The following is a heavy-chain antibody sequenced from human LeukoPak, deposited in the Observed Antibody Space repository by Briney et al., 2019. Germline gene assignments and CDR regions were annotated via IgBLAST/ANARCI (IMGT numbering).Heavy chain of an antibody. CDR1: GGSISSYH. V-gene: IGHV4-59*01. D-gene: IGHD3-16*01. Sequence: SETLSLTCTVSGGSISSYHWNWIRQPPGKGLEWIGYIYDSGSTNYNPSLKSRVTISVDTSKNQFSLKLSSVTAADTAVYYCAREGGHGAFDIWGQGTMVTVSS. J-gene: IGHJ3*02. CDR2: IYDSGST. CDR3: AREGGHGAFDI.